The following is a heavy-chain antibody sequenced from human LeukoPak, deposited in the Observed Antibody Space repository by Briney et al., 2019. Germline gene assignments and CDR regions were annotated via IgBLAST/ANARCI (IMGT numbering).Heavy chain of an antibody. CDR2: INHSGST. J-gene: IGHJ4*02. D-gene: IGHD3-10*01. CDR3: AIYGSGSYSTDY. CDR1: GGSFSGYY. Sequence: PSETLSLTCAVYGGSFSGYYWSWIRQPPGKGLEWIGEINHSGSTNYNPSLKSRVTISVDTSKNQFSLKLSSVTAADTAVYYCAIYGSGSYSTDYWGQGTLVTVSS. V-gene: IGHV4-34*01.